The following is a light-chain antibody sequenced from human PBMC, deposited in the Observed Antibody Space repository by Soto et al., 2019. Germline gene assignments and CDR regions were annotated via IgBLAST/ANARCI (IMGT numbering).Light chain of an antibody. CDR2: EAS. CDR1: QGVGTS. J-gene: IGKJ4*01. CDR3: QDGSDWSPLT. V-gene: IGKV3D-11*01. Sequence: EVVLTQSPATLPLSPGERATLSCRASQGVGTSLAWYQQKPGQAPKLLIYEASNRATGIPARFSGSGSGTDFTLTISSLEPEDSAVYYSQDGSDWSPLTFGGGTKVEIK.